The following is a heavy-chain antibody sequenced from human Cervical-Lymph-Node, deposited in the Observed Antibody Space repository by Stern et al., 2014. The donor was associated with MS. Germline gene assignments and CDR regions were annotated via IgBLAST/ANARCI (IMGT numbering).Heavy chain of an antibody. CDR1: GFTFSDYY. CDR3: ARVPPGSTNWFDP. Sequence: QVQLVESGGGLVKPGGSLRLSCAASGFTFSDYYMSWIRQAPGKGLEWISYISNSGTTTYYADSVKGRFTISRDNAKKSLYLQLNSLRAEDTAVYYCARVPPGSTNWFDPWGQGALVTVSS. J-gene: IGHJ5*02. D-gene: IGHD5/OR15-5a*01. V-gene: IGHV3-11*01. CDR2: ISNSGTTT.